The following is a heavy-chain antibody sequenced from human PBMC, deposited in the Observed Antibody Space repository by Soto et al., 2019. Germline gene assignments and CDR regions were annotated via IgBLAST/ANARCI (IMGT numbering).Heavy chain of an antibody. CDR1: GFTFSNYG. J-gene: IGHJ6*02. V-gene: IGHV3-21*01. Sequence: GGSLRLSCADSGFTFSNYGFNWVRRAPGRGLEWVSSISTSSGYVYYADSVTGRFTISRGNAKNSVYLEMTALRAEDTAVYYCTRDTFNMMRGVMRGTSYGMDVWGQGTMVTVSS. CDR3: TRDTFNMMRGVMRGTSYGMDV. D-gene: IGHD3-10*01. CDR2: ISTSSGYV.